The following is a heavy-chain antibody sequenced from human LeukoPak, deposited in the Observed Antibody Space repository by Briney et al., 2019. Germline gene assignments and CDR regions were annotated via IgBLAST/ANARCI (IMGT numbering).Heavy chain of an antibody. CDR2: IWYDGSNK. CDR3: ARDLYRDGYNY. CDR1: GFTFSSYG. V-gene: IGHV3-33*01. J-gene: IGHJ4*02. Sequence: GRSLRLSCAASGFTFSSYGMHWVRQAPGKGLEWVAVIWYDGSNKYYADSVKGRFTISRDNSKNTLYLQMNSLRAEDTAVYYCARDLYRDGYNYWGQGTLVTVPS. D-gene: IGHD5-24*01.